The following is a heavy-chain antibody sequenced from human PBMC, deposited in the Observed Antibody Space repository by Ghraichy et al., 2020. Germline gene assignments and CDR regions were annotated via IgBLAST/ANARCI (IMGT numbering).Heavy chain of an antibody. D-gene: IGHD4-11*01. V-gene: IGHV5-51*01. CDR3: ARLLTTVTTGTRNYGMDV. Sequence: GESLNISCKGSGYSFTSYWIGWVRQMPGKGLEWMGIIYPGDSDTRYSPSFQGQVTISADKSISTAYLQWSSLKASDTAMYYCARLLTTVTTGTRNYGMDVWGQGTTVTVSS. J-gene: IGHJ6*02. CDR1: GYSFTSYW. CDR2: IYPGDSDT.